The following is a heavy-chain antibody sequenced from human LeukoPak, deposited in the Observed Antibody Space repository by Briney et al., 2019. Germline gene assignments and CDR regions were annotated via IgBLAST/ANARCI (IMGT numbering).Heavy chain of an antibody. CDR3: AKVRVVVPVVFCPGYAFDI. CDR1: GDTFTDYY. CDR2: IIPIFGTA. Sequence: GASVKVSCTASGDTFTDYYIHWLRQAPRRGLEWMGGIIPIFGTANYAQKFQRRVTITTDESTSTAYMELSSLSAEDTALYYCAKVRVVVPVVFCPGYAFDIWGQGTMVTVCS. D-gene: IGHD2-2*01. V-gene: IGHV1-69*05. J-gene: IGHJ3*02.